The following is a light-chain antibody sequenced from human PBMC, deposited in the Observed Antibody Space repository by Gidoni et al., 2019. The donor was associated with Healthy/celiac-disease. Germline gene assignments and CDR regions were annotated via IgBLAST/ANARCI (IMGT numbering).Light chain of an antibody. J-gene: IGLJ3*02. CDR1: SSDVGSYNR. CDR3: SSYTSSSPWV. Sequence: QSALTQPPSVSGSPGQSVTISCTATSSDVGSYNRVSWYQQPPGTAPKLMIYEVSNRPSGVPDRFSGSKSGNTASLTISGLQAEDEADYYCSSYTSSSPWVFGGGTKLTV. CDR2: EVS. V-gene: IGLV2-18*02.